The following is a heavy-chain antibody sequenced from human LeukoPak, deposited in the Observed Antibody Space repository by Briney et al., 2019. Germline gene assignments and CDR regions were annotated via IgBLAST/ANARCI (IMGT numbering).Heavy chain of an antibody. D-gene: IGHD3-22*01. CDR3: ARSGYYYDSSGYYYFDY. Sequence: PGGSLGLGCAAYGFSFSSYSMNWVRQAPGKGLEWVSSISSSSSYIYYADSVKGRFTISRDNAKNSLYLQMNSLRAEDTAVYYCARSGYYYDSSGYYYFDYWGQGTLVTVSS. V-gene: IGHV3-21*01. CDR1: GFSFSSYS. J-gene: IGHJ4*02. CDR2: ISSSSSYI.